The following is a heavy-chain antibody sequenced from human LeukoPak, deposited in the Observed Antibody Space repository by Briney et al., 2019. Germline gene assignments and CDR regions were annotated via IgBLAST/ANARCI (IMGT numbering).Heavy chain of an antibody. Sequence: ASVKVSCKASGYTFTGYYMHWVRQAPGQGLEWMGWINPNSGGTNYAQKFQGRVTMTRDTSISTAYMELSRLRSDDTAVYYCARDSPYSSSRYTPPGMDVWGQGTTVTVSS. CDR2: INPNSGGT. CDR3: ARDSPYSSSRYTPPGMDV. CDR1: GYTFTGYY. J-gene: IGHJ6*02. V-gene: IGHV1-2*02. D-gene: IGHD6-13*01.